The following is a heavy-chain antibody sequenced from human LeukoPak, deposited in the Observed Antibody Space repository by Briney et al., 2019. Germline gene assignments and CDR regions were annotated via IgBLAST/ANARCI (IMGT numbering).Heavy chain of an antibody. V-gene: IGHV3-15*01. J-gene: IGHJ6*02. Sequence: GRSLRLSCAASGFPFSNARMSWVRQAPGKGLEWVGRIKTRNEGGTSEYAAPVKGRFTISRDDSKNTVHLQMNSLKTEDTGVYYCTKPDLLWVGEDVWGPGTTVTVSS. CDR1: GFPFSNAR. CDR3: TKPDLLWVGEDV. D-gene: IGHD2/OR15-2a*01. CDR2: IKTRNEGGTS.